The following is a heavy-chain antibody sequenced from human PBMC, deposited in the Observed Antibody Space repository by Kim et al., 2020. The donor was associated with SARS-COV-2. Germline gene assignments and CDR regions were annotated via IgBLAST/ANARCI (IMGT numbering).Heavy chain of an antibody. D-gene: IGHD1-26*01. Sequence: GGSLRLSCAASGFTFSTYAMSWVRQAPGKGLEWVSVIYSGGSSGGSDIYYANSVKGRFTISRDNSKNTLFLQMNSLRAEDTAVYYCARNRGWELLLDYWGQGILVTVSS. CDR1: GFTFSTYA. V-gene: IGHV3-23*03. CDR3: ARNRGWELLLDY. J-gene: IGHJ4*02. CDR2: IYSGGSSGGSDI.